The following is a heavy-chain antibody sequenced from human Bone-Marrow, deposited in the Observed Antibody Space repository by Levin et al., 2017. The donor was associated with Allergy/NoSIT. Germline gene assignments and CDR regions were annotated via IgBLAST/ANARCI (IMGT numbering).Heavy chain of an antibody. Sequence: PGGSLRLSCAASGFTFSSYWMSWVRQAPGKGLEWVANIKQDGSEKYYVDSVKGRFTISRDNAKNSLYLQMNSLRAEDTAVYYCAREIHYGDYVFGDYYYYYMDVWGKGTTVTVSS. J-gene: IGHJ6*03. CDR3: AREIHYGDYVFGDYYYYYMDV. CDR1: GFTFSSYW. V-gene: IGHV3-7*03. CDR2: IKQDGSEK. D-gene: IGHD4-17*01.